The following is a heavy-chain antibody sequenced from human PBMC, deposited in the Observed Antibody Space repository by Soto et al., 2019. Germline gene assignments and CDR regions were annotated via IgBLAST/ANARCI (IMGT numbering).Heavy chain of an antibody. V-gene: IGHV3-53*01. J-gene: IGHJ6*02. D-gene: IGHD3-3*01. CDR3: ARKRFFPSYGMDV. CDR1: GFTVSSNY. CDR2: IYSGGST. Sequence: PGGSLRLSCAASGFTVSSNYMSWVRQAPGKGLEWVSVIYSGGSTYYADSVKGRFTISRDNSKNTLYLQMNSLRAEDTAVYYCARKRFFPSYGMDVWGQGTTVTVSS.